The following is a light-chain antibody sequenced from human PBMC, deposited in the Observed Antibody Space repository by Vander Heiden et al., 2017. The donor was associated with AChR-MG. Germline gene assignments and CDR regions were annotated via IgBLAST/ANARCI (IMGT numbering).Light chain of an antibody. CDR3: HDDDESRT. J-gene: IGKJ1*01. CDR1: QSLGSAY. CDR2: SVS. Sequence: ILTQSPGTLSVSPGESASLSCSASQSLGSAYLAWYQQRPGQAPRLLLYSVSSRAKGIPDRFSGSGSGTDFTLTSSRRESEDVGVYYCHDDDESRTFGQGTKVEMK. V-gene: IGKV3-20*01.